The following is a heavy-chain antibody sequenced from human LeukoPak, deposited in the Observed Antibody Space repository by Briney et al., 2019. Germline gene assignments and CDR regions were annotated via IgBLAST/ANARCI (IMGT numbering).Heavy chain of an antibody. CDR3: ARGGSYRPIDY. V-gene: IGHV3-74*01. CDR2: IDNDGSDT. Sequence: GGSLRLSCAASGFTFRSYWIHWVRQAPGKGLVWVGRIDNDGSDTIYADSVKGRFTVSRDNAKNTLYLQMNSLRVEDTAVYYCARGGSYRPIDYWGQGTLVTVSS. D-gene: IGHD3-16*02. J-gene: IGHJ4*02. CDR1: GFTFRSYW.